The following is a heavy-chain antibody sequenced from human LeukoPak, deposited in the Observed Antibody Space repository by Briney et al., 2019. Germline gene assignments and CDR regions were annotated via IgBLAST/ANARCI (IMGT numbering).Heavy chain of an antibody. D-gene: IGHD3-22*01. V-gene: IGHV3-53*01. CDR3: ARGDDSGYYDYFDY. J-gene: IGHJ4*02. Sequence: GGSLRLSCAASGFTVDSNYLSWVRQAPGKGLEWVSTIYTDGNTYYAASVKGRFTISRDFSKNTVFLHVNSLRAEDTAMYYCARGDDSGYYDYFDYWGQGALVTVSS. CDR2: IYTDGNT. CDR1: GFTVDSNY.